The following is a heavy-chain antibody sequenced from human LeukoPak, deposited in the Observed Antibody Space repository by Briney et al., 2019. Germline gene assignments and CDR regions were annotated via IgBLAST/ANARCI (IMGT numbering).Heavy chain of an antibody. CDR1: GFTFRSYS. V-gene: IGHV3-21*01. D-gene: IGHD3-10*01. J-gene: IGHJ3*02. CDR3: ARVLTPYYYGSGADAFDI. Sequence: GGSLRLSCAASGFTFRSYSMNWVRQAPGKGLEWVSSISSSSSYIYYADSVKGRFTISRDNAKNSLYLQMNSLRAEDTAVYYCARVLTPYYYGSGADAFDIWGQGTMVTVSS. CDR2: ISSSSSYI.